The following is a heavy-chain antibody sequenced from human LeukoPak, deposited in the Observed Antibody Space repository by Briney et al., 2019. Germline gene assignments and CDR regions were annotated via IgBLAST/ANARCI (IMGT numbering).Heavy chain of an antibody. CDR3: ARGRRKSSTFDY. CDR1: GESFTNYY. CDR2: ITHSGST. J-gene: IGHJ4*02. V-gene: IGHV4-34*01. D-gene: IGHD2/OR15-2a*01. Sequence: SETLSLTCAVYGESFTNYYWSWIRQPPGKGLEWIGEITHSGSTNYNPSLKSRVTISVDTSKNQFSLKLSSVTAANTAVYYCARGRRKSSTFDYWGQGTLVTVSS.